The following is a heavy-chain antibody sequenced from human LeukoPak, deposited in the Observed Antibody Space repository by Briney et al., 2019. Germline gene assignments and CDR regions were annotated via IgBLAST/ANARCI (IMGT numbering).Heavy chain of an antibody. V-gene: IGHV1-2*02. CDR3: ARDPIWFGDPSEYFDY. D-gene: IGHD3-10*01. J-gene: IGHJ4*02. Sequence: ASVKVSCKASGYTFTGYYMHWVRQAPGQGLEWMGWINPNSGGTNYAQKFQGRVTMTRDTSISTAYMELSRLRSDDTAVYYCARDPIWFGDPSEYFDYWGQGTLVTVSS. CDR1: GYTFTGYY. CDR2: INPNSGGT.